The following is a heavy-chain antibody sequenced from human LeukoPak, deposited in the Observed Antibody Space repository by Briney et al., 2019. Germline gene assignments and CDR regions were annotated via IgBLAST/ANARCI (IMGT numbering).Heavy chain of an antibody. D-gene: IGHD5-12*01. CDR2: IKEDGRRE. CDR3: ARDSPGYGAYVS. V-gene: IGHV3-7*01. Sequence: PGGSLRLSCAASGFTFSTYWMTWVRQAPGKGLEGVANIKEDGRREYYVDSVKGRFTISRDNAKNTVYLQMDSLTAEDTAVYYCARDSPGYGAYVSWGQGTLVSVSS. CDR1: GFTFSTYW. J-gene: IGHJ1*01.